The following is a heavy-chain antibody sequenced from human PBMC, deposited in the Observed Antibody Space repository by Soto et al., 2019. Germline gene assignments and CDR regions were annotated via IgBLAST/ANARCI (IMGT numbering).Heavy chain of an antibody. D-gene: IGHD6-19*01. CDR1: GGAIRNSIYY. Sequence: ASETLSLTCTVSGGAIRNSIYYWGWIRQPPGKGLEWIGTIYYDGSVAYSPSLKSRVTLSVGTSRNHFSVKINSVTAADTAVYFCARHRIAVAGPLDYWGQGTLVTVSS. V-gene: IGHV4-39*01. CDR2: IYYDGSV. CDR3: ARHRIAVAGPLDY. J-gene: IGHJ4*02.